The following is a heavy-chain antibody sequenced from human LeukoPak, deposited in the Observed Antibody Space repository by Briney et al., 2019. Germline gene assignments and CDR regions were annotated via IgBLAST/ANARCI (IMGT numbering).Heavy chain of an antibody. Sequence: GASVKVSCKASGYTFTSYGISWVRQAPGQGLEWMGWISAYNGNTNYAQKLQGRVTMTTDTSTSTAYMELRSLRSDDTAVYYCARITATSMVNALDLWGQGILVTVSS. V-gene: IGHV1-18*01. J-gene: IGHJ5*02. D-gene: IGHD1-20*01. CDR1: GYTFTSYG. CDR3: ARITATSMVNALDL. CDR2: ISAYNGNT.